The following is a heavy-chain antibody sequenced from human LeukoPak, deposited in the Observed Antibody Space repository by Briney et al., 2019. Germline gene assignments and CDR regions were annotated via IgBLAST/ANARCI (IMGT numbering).Heavy chain of an antibody. J-gene: IGHJ5*02. V-gene: IGHV5-51*01. CDR1: GYSFTSYW. CDR3: ARHRAIGDRGVPWVGPNWFDP. D-gene: IGHD3-10*01. CDR2: IYPGDCDS. Sequence: GEALKISCKGSGYSFTSYWIGWVRQLPGEGLEGRGVIYPGDCDSRYCPSFQDQVFISAVQDISTAFLQRSNLQASDRAMYYCARHRAIGDRGVPWVGPNWFDPWGQGTLVTVSS.